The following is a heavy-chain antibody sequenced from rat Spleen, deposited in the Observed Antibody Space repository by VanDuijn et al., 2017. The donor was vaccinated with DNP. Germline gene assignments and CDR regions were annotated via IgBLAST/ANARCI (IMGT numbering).Heavy chain of an antibody. CDR2: ITNTGDST. CDR1: GINFNDYW. Sequence: EVKLVESGGGLVQPGRSLKLSCAASGINFNDYWMGWVRQAPGKGLEWVASITNTGDSTYYSDSVKGRFSISRDNVKSTLYLQVNRLRSEDTATYYCTSNPHISTAAPVDYRGQVVMVTVSS. J-gene: IGHJ2*01. V-gene: IGHV5-31*01. CDR3: TSNPHISTAAPVDY. D-gene: IGHD1-2*01.